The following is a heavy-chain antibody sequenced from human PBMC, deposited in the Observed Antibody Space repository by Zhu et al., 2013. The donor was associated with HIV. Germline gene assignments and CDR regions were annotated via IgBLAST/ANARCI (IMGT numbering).Heavy chain of an antibody. D-gene: IGHD3-3*01. CDR1: GGTFSSYA. CDR2: IIPIFGTA. J-gene: IGHJ4*02. Sequence: QVQLVQSGAEVKKPGSSVKVSCKASGGTFSSYAISWVRQAPGQGLEWMGGIIPIFGTANYAQKFQGRVTITADESTSTAYMELSSLRSEDTAVYYCARETAGDDFWSGYYTSYWGQGTLVTVSS. V-gene: IGHV1-69*01. CDR3: ARETAGDDFWSGYYTSY.